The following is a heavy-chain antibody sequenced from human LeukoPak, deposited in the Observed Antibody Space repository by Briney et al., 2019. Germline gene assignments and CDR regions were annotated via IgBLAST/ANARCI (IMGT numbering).Heavy chain of an antibody. V-gene: IGHV3-9*01. J-gene: IGHJ5*02. CDR1: GFTFDDYA. CDR3: ARAARYDSSGYYRA. CDR2: ISWNSGSI. Sequence: GRSLRLSCAASGFTFDDYALHWVRQAPGKGLEWVSGISWNSGSIGYADSVKGRFTISRDNAKNSLYLQMNSLRAEDTAVYYCARAARYDSSGYYRAWGQGTLVTVSS. D-gene: IGHD3-22*01.